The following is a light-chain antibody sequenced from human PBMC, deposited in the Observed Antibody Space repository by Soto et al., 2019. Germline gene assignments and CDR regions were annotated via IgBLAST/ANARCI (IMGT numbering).Light chain of an antibody. J-gene: IGKJ1*01. CDR3: QHYNNWPPWT. CDR1: QSVSSN. Sequence: EIVMTQSPATLSVSPWERATLSCMASQSVSSNLAWYQQKPGQAPRLLIYGASTRATGIPARFSGSGSGTEFTLTISSLQSEDFAVYYCQHYNNWPPWTFGQGTKV. CDR2: GAS. V-gene: IGKV3-15*01.